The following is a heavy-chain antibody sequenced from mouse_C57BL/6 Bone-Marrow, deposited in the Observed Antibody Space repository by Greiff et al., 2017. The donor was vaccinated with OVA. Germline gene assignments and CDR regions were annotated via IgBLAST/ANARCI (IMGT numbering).Heavy chain of an antibody. Sequence: VQLQESGPELVKPGASVKISCKASGYSFSSSWMNWVKQRPGKGLGWIGRIYPGDGDTNYNGKFKGKATLTADKSSSTAYMQLSSLTSEDSAVYFCARGYYGSSSSFAYWGQGTLVTVSA. CDR1: GYSFSSSW. CDR3: ARGYYGSSSSFAY. D-gene: IGHD1-1*01. V-gene: IGHV1-82*01. CDR2: IYPGDGDT. J-gene: IGHJ3*01.